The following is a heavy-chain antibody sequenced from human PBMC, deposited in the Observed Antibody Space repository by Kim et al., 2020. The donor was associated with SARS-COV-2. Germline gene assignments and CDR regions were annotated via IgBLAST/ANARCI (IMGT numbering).Heavy chain of an antibody. CDR3: AKVVSGGYGGTDGFDI. CDR2: IGGSGGTT. CDR1: GFTFSSFA. D-gene: IGHD1-26*01. Sequence: GGSLRLSCATSGFTFSSFAMNWFRQAPGKGLEWVSAIGGSGGTTYYAESVKDRFTISRDNSKNTVFLQMRSLRVEDTAVYYCAKVVSGGYGGTDGFDIWGQGTMVTVSS. V-gene: IGHV3-23*01. J-gene: IGHJ3*02.